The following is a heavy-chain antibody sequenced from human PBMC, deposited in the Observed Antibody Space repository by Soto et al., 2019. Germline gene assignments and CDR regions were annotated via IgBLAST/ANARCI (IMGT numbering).Heavy chain of an antibody. J-gene: IGHJ6*02. CDR2: IYYSGST. D-gene: IGHD2-15*01. CDR1: GGSVSSGSYY. CDR3: ARDNCSGGSCYSAGDYYGMDV. Sequence: LSLTCTVSGGSVSSGSYYWSWIRQPPGKGLEWIGYIYYSGSTNYNPSLKSRVTISVDTSKNQFSLKLSSVTAADTAVYYCARDNCSGGSCYSAGDYYGMDVWGQGTTVTVSS. V-gene: IGHV4-61*01.